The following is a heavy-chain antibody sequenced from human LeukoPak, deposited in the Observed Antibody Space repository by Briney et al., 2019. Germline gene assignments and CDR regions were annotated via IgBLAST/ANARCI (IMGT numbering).Heavy chain of an antibody. J-gene: IGHJ4*02. V-gene: IGHV3-30-3*01. CDR1: GFTFSRYA. CDR3: ATGGRYYYDQ. CDR2: AYDDASNQ. D-gene: IGHD3-22*01. Sequence: GSLRLSCATSGFTFSRYAMHWVRQAPGKGLEWVAVAYDDASNQYYADSVKGRFTVSKDNSKNTLYIQMNSLRAEDTAVYYCATGGRYYYDQWGQGTLVTVSS.